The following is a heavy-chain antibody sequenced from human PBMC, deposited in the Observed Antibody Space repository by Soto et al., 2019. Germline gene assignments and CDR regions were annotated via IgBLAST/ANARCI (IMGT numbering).Heavy chain of an antibody. CDR3: ARAPSWWYFDL. CDR2: INAGNGNT. CDR1: GYTFSTYA. V-gene: IGHV1-3*05. J-gene: IGHJ2*01. Sequence: QVQLVQSGAEEKKPGASVKVSCKASGYTFSTYAMHWVRQAPGQRLEWMGWINAGNGNTKYSQKFQGRVSITRDTSASTAYMELSSLRSEDTAVYYCARAPSWWYFDLWGRGTLVTVSS.